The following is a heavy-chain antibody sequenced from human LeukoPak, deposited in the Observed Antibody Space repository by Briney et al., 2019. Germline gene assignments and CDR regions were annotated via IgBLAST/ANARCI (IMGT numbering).Heavy chain of an antibody. CDR1: GYSFSTYW. CDR3: ARRQREWLNRPLDY. J-gene: IGHJ4*02. D-gene: IGHD6-19*01. CDR2: IYPGDSDT. V-gene: IGHV5-51*01. Sequence: GESLKISCKGSGYSFSTYWIAWVRQMPGKGLEWMGIIYPGDSDTRYGPSFQGQVTISADKSISTAYLQWSSLKASDSAIYYCARRQREWLNRPLDYWGQGTLVTVSS.